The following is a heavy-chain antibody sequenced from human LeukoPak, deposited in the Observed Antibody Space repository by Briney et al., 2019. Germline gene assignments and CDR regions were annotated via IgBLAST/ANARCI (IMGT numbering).Heavy chain of an antibody. D-gene: IGHD1-20*01. Sequence: GGSLRLSCTASGFSFSGHWMHWARQLPGKGLVWVSRISPTGSTTSYADSVKGRFTVSRDNAKNTLYLQVNNLRAEDTAVYYCAKGLWAITDFDYWGQGTLVTVSS. CDR3: AKGLWAITDFDY. V-gene: IGHV3-74*01. CDR1: GFSFSGHW. J-gene: IGHJ4*02. CDR2: ISPTGSTT.